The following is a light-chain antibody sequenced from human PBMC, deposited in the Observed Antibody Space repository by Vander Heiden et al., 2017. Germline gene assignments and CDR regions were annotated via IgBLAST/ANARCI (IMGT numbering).Light chain of an antibody. J-gene: IGLJ3*02. CDR2: DNK. V-gene: IGLV1-51*01. CDR1: STNVANNY. Sequence: QSVFPPPPSASAPAQQTVTPSSASSSTNVANNYVSWNQQCQGTTPKLLISDNKKRPAGIPDRVSGSKSGTSATLGITGLQTGDEDDYDCSTWDSSRSGVVFGGGTKVSVL. CDR3: STWDSSRSGVV.